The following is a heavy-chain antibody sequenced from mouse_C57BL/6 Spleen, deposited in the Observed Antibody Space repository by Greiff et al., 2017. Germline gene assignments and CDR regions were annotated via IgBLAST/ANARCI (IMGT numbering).Heavy chain of an antibody. J-gene: IGHJ4*01. CDR2: IWSGGST. CDR1: GFSLTSYG. V-gene: IGHV2-4*01. D-gene: IGHD2-5*01. Sequence: VQLQESGPGLVQPSQSLSITCTVSGFSLTSYGVHWVRQPPGKGLEWLGVIWSGGSTDYNAAFISRLSISKDNSKSQVFFKMNSLQADDTAIYYCAKKENYYSNYDAMDYWGQGTSVTVSS. CDR3: AKKENYYSNYDAMDY.